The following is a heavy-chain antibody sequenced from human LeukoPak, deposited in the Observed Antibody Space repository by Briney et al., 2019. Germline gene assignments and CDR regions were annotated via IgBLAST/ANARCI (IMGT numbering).Heavy chain of an antibody. CDR1: GGSISSYY. CDR2: IYYSGST. CDR3: ARLNSGYCSGGSCYRFDP. V-gene: IGHV4-59*08. D-gene: IGHD2-15*01. Sequence: SETLSLTCTVSGGSISSYYWSWIRQPPGKGLEWIGYIYYSGSTNYNPSLKSRVTISVDTSKNQFSLKLSSVTAADTAVYYCARLNSGYCSGGSCYRFDPWGQGTLVTVSS. J-gene: IGHJ5*02.